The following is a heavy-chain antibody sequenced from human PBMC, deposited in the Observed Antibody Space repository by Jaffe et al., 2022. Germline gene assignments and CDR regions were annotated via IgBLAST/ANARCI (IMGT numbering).Heavy chain of an antibody. CDR1: GYTFTSYY. Sequence: QVQLVQSGAEVKKPGASVKVSCKASGYTFTSYYMHWVRQAPGQGLEWMGIINPSGGSTSYAQKFQGRVTMTRDTSTSTVYMELSSLRSEDTAVYYCATVSYGSGTTLLLDDYYYYYMDVWGKGTTVTVSS. CDR3: ATVSYGSGTTLLLDDYYYYYMDV. CDR2: INPSGGST. J-gene: IGHJ6*03. V-gene: IGHV1-46*01. D-gene: IGHD3-10*01.